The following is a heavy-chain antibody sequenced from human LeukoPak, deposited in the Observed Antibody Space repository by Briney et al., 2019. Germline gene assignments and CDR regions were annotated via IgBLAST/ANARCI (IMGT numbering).Heavy chain of an antibody. CDR2: IYHSGST. D-gene: IGHD5-24*01. CDR3: ARHRSGWLQSSFDY. CDR1: SYSISSGYY. V-gene: IGHV4-38-2*02. Sequence: PSETLSLTCTVSSYSISSGYYWGWIRRPPGKGLEWIGSIYHSGSTYYNPSLKSRVTISVDTSKNQFSLKLSSVTAADTAVYYCARHRSGWLQSSFDYWGQGTLVTVSS. J-gene: IGHJ4*02.